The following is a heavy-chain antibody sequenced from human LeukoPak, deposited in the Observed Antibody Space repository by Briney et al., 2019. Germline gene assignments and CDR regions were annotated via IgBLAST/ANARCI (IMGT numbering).Heavy chain of an antibody. J-gene: IGHJ4*02. CDR3: ARVGGGYDYTFDY. D-gene: IGHD5-12*01. CDR2: IYYSGST. V-gene: IGHV4-34*01. Sequence: SETLSLTCAVYGGSFSGYYWSWIRQPPGKGLEWIGSIYYSGSTYYNPSLKSRVTISVDTSKNQFSLKLSSVTAADTAVYYCARVGGGYDYTFDYWGQGALATVSS. CDR1: GGSFSGYY.